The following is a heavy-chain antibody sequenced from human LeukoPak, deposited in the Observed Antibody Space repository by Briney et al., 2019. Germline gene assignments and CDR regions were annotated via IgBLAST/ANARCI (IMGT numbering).Heavy chain of an antibody. J-gene: IGHJ6*03. Sequence: ASVKVSCKPSGYTFTSYGISWVRQAPGPRLEGMGWISAYNGNTTYAQKLQRRVTMTTATSTSTAYMELRSLRSDDTAVYYCARVPLEQWLALDYYMDVWGKGTTVTVPS. CDR1: GYTFTSYG. CDR3: ARVPLEQWLALDYYMDV. CDR2: ISAYNGNT. D-gene: IGHD6-19*01. V-gene: IGHV1-18*01.